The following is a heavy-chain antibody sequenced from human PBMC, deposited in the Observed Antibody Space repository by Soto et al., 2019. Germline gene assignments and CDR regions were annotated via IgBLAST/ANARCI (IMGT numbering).Heavy chain of an antibody. CDR2: IIPILGIA. Sequence: VKVSCKASGGTFSSYTISWVRQAPGQGLEWMGRIIPILGIANYAQKFQGRVTITADKSTSTAYMELSSLRSEDTAVYYCASXXXSXSYYHNWFAPWGQGTLVTVDS. CDR1: GGTFSSYT. D-gene: IGHD1-26*01. CDR3: ASXXXSXSYYHNWFAP. V-gene: IGHV1-69*02. J-gene: IGHJ5*02.